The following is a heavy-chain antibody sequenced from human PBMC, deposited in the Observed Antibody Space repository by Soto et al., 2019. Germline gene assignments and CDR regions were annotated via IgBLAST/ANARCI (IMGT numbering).Heavy chain of an antibody. CDR1: GGSFIGYY. D-gene: IGHD2-2*01. CDR3: ARERVVVVPAARYYYYMDV. CDR2: INHSGST. Sequence: SETLSVTCAVYGGSFIGYYWSWIRQPPWKGLEWIGEINHSGSTNYNPSLKSRVTISVDTSKNQFSLKLSSVTAADTAVYYCARERVVVVPAARYYYYMDVWGKGTTVTVS. V-gene: IGHV4-34*01. J-gene: IGHJ6*03.